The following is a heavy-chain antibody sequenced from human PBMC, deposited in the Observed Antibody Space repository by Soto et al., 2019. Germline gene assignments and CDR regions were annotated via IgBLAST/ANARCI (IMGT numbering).Heavy chain of an antibody. D-gene: IGHD3-10*01. Sequence: QVQLQESGPGLVKPSETLSLTCTVSGGSISSYYWNWIRQPPGKGLEWIGFIDYSGNTNYNSSLNSRVTISAVTSKNQFSLKLSSVTAADTAVYYCARQTVGFNYYGPGSLDYWGQGTLVTVSS. J-gene: IGHJ4*02. CDR3: ARQTVGFNYYGPGSLDY. V-gene: IGHV4-59*08. CDR1: GGSISSYY. CDR2: IDYSGNT.